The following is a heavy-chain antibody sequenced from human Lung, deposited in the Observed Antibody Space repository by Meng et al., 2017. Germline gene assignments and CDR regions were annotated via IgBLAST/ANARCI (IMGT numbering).Heavy chain of an antibody. V-gene: IGHV4-34*01. CDR3: ARGPTTMAHDFDY. J-gene: IGHJ4*02. CDR2: INHSGST. D-gene: IGHD4-11*01. Sequence: QVQLQKWGAGWLKPSETLSLTCVVSGGFFSDYYWSWIRQPPGKGLEWIGEINHSGSTNYNPSLESRATISVDTSRNNLSLKLSSVTAADSAVYYCARGPTTMAHDFDYWGQGTLVTVSS. CDR1: GGFFSDYY.